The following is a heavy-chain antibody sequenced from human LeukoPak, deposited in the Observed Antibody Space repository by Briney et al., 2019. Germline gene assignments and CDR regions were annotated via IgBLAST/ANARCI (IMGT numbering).Heavy chain of an antibody. CDR2: IRYDGSNK. V-gene: IGHV3-30*02. Sequence: GGSLRLSCAASGFTFSSYGMHWVRQAPGKGLEWVAFIRYDGSNKYYADSVKDRFTISRDNSKNTLYLQMNSLRAEDTAVYYCAREDVDIAVAASGPFDIWGQGTMVSVSS. CDR1: GFTFSSYG. CDR3: AREDVDIAVAASGPFDI. J-gene: IGHJ3*02. D-gene: IGHD6-19*01.